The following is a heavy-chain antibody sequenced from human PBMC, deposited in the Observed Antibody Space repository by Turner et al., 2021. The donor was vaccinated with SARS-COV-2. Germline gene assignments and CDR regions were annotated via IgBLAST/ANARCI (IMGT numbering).Heavy chain of an antibody. J-gene: IGHJ5*02. CDR3: ARDRPQYYDFWSGYWWFDP. D-gene: IGHD3-3*01. CDR2: INQDGSEK. V-gene: IGHV3-7*03. Sequence: EVQLVESGGGLVQPGGSLSLSCAASGFTFSSYWMSWVRQAPGKGLEWVANINQDGSEKYYVDSVKGRFTISRDNAKNSLYLQMNSLRAEDTAVYYCARDRPQYYDFWSGYWWFDPWGQGTLVTVSS. CDR1: GFTFSSYW.